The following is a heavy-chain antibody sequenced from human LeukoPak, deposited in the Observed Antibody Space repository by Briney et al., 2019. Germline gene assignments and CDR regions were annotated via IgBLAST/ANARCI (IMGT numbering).Heavy chain of an antibody. CDR1: GGTFSSYA. V-gene: IGHV1-69*13. CDR2: IIPIFGTA. Sequence: ASVNVSFKASGGTFSSYAISWVRQAPGQGLEWMGGIIPIFGTANYAQKFQGRVTITADESTSTAYMDLSSLRSEDTAVYYCARENEVCSSTSCYSDWGQGTLVTVSS. CDR3: ARENEVCSSTSCYSD. J-gene: IGHJ4*02. D-gene: IGHD2-2*01.